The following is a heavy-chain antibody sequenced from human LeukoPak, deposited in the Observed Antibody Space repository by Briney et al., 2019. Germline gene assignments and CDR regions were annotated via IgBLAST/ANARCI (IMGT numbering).Heavy chain of an antibody. CDR1: GGSFSGYY. CDR3: ARGIRYFDWLLLGYYFDY. J-gene: IGHJ4*02. D-gene: IGHD3-9*01. V-gene: IGHV4-34*01. CDR2: INHSGST. Sequence: SETLSLTCAVYGGSFSGYYWSWVRQPPGKGLEWIGEINHSGSTNYNPSLKSRGTISVDTSKNQFSLKLSSVTAADTAVYYCARGIRYFDWLLLGYYFDYWGQGTLVTVSS.